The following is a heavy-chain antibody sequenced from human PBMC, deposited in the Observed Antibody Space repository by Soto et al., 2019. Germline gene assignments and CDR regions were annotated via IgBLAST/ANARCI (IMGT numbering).Heavy chain of an antibody. CDR1: GGSISSSGYY. V-gene: IGHV4-39*01. Sequence: SETLSLTCTVSGGSISSSGYYWGWLRQPPGKGLEWIASIYYSGSTYYNPSLKSRVTIAAHTSKNQISLKLSSANAADTAVYYCARHIYYYLTWGQGTLVTVSS. CDR3: ARHIYYYLT. J-gene: IGHJ5*02. D-gene: IGHD3-10*01. CDR2: IYYSGST.